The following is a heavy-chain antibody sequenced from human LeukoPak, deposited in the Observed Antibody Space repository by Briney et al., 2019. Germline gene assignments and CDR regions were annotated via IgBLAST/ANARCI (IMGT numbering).Heavy chain of an antibody. J-gene: IGHJ4*02. CDR2: ISASGST. CDR3: AREVCLPANGVCYLDY. V-gene: IGHV4-31*03. D-gene: IGHD2-8*01. Sequence: SETLSLTCTVSGASISRSGVYWSWIRQHPGKGLEWIGYISASGSTYYNPSLRSRITISVDRSKNQFSLKLSSVTAADTAVYYCAREVCLPANGVCYLDYWGQGTLVTVSS. CDR1: GASISRSGVY.